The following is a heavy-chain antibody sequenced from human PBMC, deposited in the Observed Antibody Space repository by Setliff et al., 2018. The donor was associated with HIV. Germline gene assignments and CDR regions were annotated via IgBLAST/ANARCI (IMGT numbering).Heavy chain of an antibody. CDR2: INGGNAIT. V-gene: IGHV1-3*01. D-gene: IGHD1-26*01. CDR3: ARAGYLLHYFDS. CDR1: GYSFSNYA. J-gene: IGHJ4*02. Sequence: ASVKVSCKASGYSFSNYAIHWVRQAPGQGLEWMGWINGGNAITKFSQKFQGRVTFTRDTSASTAYMELSSPRSEDTAVYYCARAGYLLHYFDSWGQGTLVTVPS.